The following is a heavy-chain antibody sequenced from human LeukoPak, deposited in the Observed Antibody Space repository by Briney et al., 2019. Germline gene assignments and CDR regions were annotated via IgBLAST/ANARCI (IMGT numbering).Heavy chain of an antibody. D-gene: IGHD1-26*01. CDR3: ARGGIVGATYYYYGMDV. CDR2: INPSGGST. J-gene: IGHJ6*02. V-gene: IGHV1-46*01. CDR1: GYTFTGYY. Sequence: HRASVKVSCKASGYTFTGYYMHWVRQAPGQGLEWMGIINPSGGSTSYAQKFQGRVTMTRDTSTSTVYMELSSLRSEDTAVYYCARGGIVGATYYYYGMDVWGQGTTVTVSS.